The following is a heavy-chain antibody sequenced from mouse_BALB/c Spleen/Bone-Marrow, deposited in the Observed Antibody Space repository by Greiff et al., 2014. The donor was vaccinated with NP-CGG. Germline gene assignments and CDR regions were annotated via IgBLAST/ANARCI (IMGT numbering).Heavy chain of an antibody. CDR3: AHDAPFTY. Sequence: VQLKESGADLVKPGASVKLSCTTSGLNIKDTFMHWVKQRPEQGLEWIGRIDPASGNTKYDPKFQGKATITADTSSNKVSLQLSGLTSEDTAVYYCAHDAPFTYWGQGTLVTVSA. V-gene: IGHV14-3*02. D-gene: IGHD2-3*01. CDR2: IDPASGNT. J-gene: IGHJ3*01. CDR1: GLNIKDTF.